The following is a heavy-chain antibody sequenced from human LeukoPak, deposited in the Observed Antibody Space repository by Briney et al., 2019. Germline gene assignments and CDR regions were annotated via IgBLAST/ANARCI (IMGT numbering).Heavy chain of an antibody. V-gene: IGHV3-23*01. CDR2: ISGGGDTT. CDR1: GFTFSSYE. Sequence: GGSLRLSCAASGFTFSSYEMNWVRQAPGRGLEWVSGISGGGDTTYYAESVKGRFTISRDNSKNTLFLQMNSLSAEDTAVYYCAKTNGYYDYWGQGTLVAVSS. CDR3: AKTNGYYDY. J-gene: IGHJ4*02. D-gene: IGHD3-22*01.